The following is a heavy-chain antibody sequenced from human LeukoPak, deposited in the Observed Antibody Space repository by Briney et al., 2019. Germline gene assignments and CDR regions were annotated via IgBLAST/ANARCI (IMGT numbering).Heavy chain of an antibody. Sequence: PSETLSLTCTVSGGSISSSSYYWGWIRQPPGKGLEWIGSINYSGNTYYNPSLKSRVTISVNTSKNQFSLKLSSVTAADTAVYYCVKPYCNSTNCYKFGAFDIWGQGTMVTVSS. D-gene: IGHD2-2*02. V-gene: IGHV4-39*01. CDR3: VKPYCNSTNCYKFGAFDI. CDR1: GGSISSSSYY. J-gene: IGHJ3*02. CDR2: INYSGNT.